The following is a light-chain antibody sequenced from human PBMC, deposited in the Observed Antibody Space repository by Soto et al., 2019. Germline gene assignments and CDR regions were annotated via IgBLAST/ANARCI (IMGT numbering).Light chain of an antibody. Sequence: DVVMTQSPLSLPVPLGQPAAISCRSSQSLIFDDGNTYLSWFHQRPGQSPRRLIYTVSNRASGVPARFSGSGSGTYFTLKISGLEAEDVGVYYCMQSTHWPWTFGPGTKVEI. CDR1: QSLIFDDGNTY. CDR2: TVS. J-gene: IGKJ1*01. CDR3: MQSTHWPWT. V-gene: IGKV2-30*01.